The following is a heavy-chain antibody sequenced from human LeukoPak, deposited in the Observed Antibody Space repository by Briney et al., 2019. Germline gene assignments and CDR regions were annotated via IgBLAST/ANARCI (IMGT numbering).Heavy chain of an antibody. D-gene: IGHD3-3*01. CDR2: IHGSDNT. V-gene: IGHV4-59*01. CDR1: GGSISSYY. CDR3: ARGRRTIFGVVTPHFDY. Sequence: SETLSLTCTVSGGSISSYYWSWIRQSPGKGLEWIGYIHGSDNTYYSPSLKSRVTISVGTSKNQFSLRVNSMTAADTAVYYCARGRRTIFGVVTPHFDYWGQGTLVTVSS. J-gene: IGHJ4*02.